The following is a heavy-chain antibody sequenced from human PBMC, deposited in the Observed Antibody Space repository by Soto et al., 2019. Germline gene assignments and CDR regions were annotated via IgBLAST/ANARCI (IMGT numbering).Heavy chain of an antibody. Sequence: SSETLSLTCTVSGGSISSYYWSWIRQPPGKGLEWIGYIYYSGSTNYNPSLKSRVTISVDTSKNQFSLKLSSVTAADTAVYYCARVMSNRLDYYYYYMDVWGKGTTVTVSS. CDR1: GGSISSYY. CDR2: IYYSGST. CDR3: ARVMSNRLDYYYYYMDV. V-gene: IGHV4-59*01. J-gene: IGHJ6*03. D-gene: IGHD4-4*01.